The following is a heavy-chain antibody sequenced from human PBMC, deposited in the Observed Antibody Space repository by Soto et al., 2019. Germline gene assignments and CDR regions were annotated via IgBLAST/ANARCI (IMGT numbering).Heavy chain of an antibody. CDR2: ISGSGGST. Sequence: VGSRILSCAASGFTFSSYAMSWVRQAPGKGLEWVSAISGSGGSTYYADSVKGRFTISRDNSKNTLYLQMNSLRAEDTAVYYCAKDSTIAVAGLEYFQHWGQGTLVTVSS. CDR1: GFTFSSYA. J-gene: IGHJ1*01. D-gene: IGHD6-19*01. V-gene: IGHV3-23*01. CDR3: AKDSTIAVAGLEYFQH.